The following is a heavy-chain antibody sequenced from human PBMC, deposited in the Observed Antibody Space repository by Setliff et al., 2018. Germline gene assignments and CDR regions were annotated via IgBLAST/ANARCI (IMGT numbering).Heavy chain of an antibody. Sequence: GESLKISCKDSGHLFSISWIGWVRQMPGKGLDWMGIIYPGDLQIKYSPSFHGRVTISADKSINTAYLEWSSLEASDTAMYYCASPSAGWTRPFDVWGQGTVVTVSS. V-gene: IGHV5-51*01. CDR1: GHLFSISW. CDR2: IYPGDLQI. D-gene: IGHD3-3*01. CDR3: ASPSAGWTRPFDV. J-gene: IGHJ3*01.